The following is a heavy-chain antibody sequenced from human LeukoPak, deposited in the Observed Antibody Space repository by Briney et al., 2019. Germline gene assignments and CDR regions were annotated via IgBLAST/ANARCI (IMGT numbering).Heavy chain of an antibody. J-gene: IGHJ5*02. CDR2: IYSSGST. V-gene: IGHV4-4*07. Sequence: PSETLSLTCTVSGGSISGYYWSWIRQPAGKGLEWIGRIYSSGSTIYNPSLKGRVTVSVDTSKNQFSLKLNSVTAADTAVYYCARDASGYTTNWFDPWGPGTLVTVSS. CDR3: ARDASGYTTNWFDP. D-gene: IGHD6-13*01. CDR1: GGSISGYY.